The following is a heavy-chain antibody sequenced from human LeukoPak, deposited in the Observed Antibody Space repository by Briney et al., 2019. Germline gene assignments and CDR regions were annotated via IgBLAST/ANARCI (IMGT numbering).Heavy chain of an antibody. D-gene: IGHD2/OR15-2a*01. CDR1: GLTFSRCA. J-gene: IGHJ4*02. Sequence: GGSLRLSCAASGLTFSRCAMGWVRLAPGKGLEWVATIGGSGDSTYYAGSVKGRFTISRDHSKNTLYLQMNSLRAEDTAVYYCAARPPIIVGGPFDYWGQGILVTVSS. V-gene: IGHV3-23*01. CDR2: IGGSGDST. CDR3: AARPPIIVGGPFDY.